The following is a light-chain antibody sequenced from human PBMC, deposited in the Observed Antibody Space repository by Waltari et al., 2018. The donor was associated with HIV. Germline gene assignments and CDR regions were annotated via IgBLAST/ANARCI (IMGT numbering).Light chain of an antibody. CDR2: QND. Sequence: QSVLTPTPSASGTPGQRVTISCSGSTSAIGNNYVYWFQQFPGTPPKVLIYQNDQRPSGVSDRFSASESGTSASLAISGLRTEDESDFYCAAWDDIRSGWIFGGGTKLTVL. CDR1: TSAIGNNY. J-gene: IGLJ2*01. CDR3: AAWDDIRSGWI. V-gene: IGLV1-47*01.